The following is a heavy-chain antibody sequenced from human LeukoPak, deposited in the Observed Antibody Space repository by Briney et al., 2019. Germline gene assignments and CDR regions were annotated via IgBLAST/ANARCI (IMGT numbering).Heavy chain of an antibody. CDR2: INPNSGGT. Sequence: ASVKVSCKASGYTFTGYYMHWVRQAPGQGLEWMGWINPNSGGTNYAQKFQGRVTMTRDTSISTAYMELSRLRSDDTAVCYCARVPESSYGSGSYWSWFDPWGQGTLVTVSS. CDR1: GYTFTGYY. CDR3: ARVPESSYGSGSYWSWFDP. D-gene: IGHD3-10*01. V-gene: IGHV1-2*02. J-gene: IGHJ5*02.